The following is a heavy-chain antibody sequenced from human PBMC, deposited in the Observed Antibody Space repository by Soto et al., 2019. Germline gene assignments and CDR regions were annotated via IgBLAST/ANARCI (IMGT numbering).Heavy chain of an antibody. CDR3: AKLRRVGATTVSAFDI. CDR2: ISYDGSNK. J-gene: IGHJ3*02. Sequence: GGSLRLSCAASGFTFSSYGMHWVRQAPGKGLEWVAVISYDGSNKYYADSVKGRFTISRDNSKNTLYLQMNSLRAEDTAVYYCAKLRRVGATTVSAFDIWGQGTMVTVSS. CDR1: GFTFSSYG. V-gene: IGHV3-30*18. D-gene: IGHD1-26*01.